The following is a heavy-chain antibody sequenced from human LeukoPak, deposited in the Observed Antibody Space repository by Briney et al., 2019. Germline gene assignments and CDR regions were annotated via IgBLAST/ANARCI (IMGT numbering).Heavy chain of an antibody. D-gene: IGHD1-1*01. CDR2: INSGSTYT. CDR1: GFTFSSYM. CDR3: ARSLTTLTYEGY. Sequence: GGSLRLSCAASGFTFSSYMMNWVRQAPGKGLEWVSSINSGSTYTYYTESVKGRFTVSRDNAKNSLFLQMNSLRAEDTAIYYCARSLTTLTYEGYWGQGTLITVSS. V-gene: IGHV3-21*01. J-gene: IGHJ4*02.